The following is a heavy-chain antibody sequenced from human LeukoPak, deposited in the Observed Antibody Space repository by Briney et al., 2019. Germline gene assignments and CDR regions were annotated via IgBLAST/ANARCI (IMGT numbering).Heavy chain of an antibody. J-gene: IGHJ6*02. Sequence: SQTLSLTCTVSGGSISSGSYYWSWIRQPAGEGLEWIGRIYTSGSTNYNPSLKSRATISVDKSKNQFSLKLSSVTAADTAVYYCARDGSLGIPYQYYGTDVWGQGTTVTVSS. V-gene: IGHV4-61*02. CDR3: ARDGSLGIPYQYYGTDV. D-gene: IGHD3-16*01. CDR1: GGSISSGSYY. CDR2: IYTSGST.